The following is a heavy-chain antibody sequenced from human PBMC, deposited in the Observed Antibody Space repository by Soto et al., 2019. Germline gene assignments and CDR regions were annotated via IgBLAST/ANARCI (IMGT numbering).Heavy chain of an antibody. CDR2: IYYSGST. V-gene: IGHV4-61*01. D-gene: IGHD2-2*02. J-gene: IGHJ6*02. CDR1: GGSVSSGSYY. CDR3: ASVTRTCISTSCYRYYYGMDV. Sequence: QVQLQESCPGLVKPSETLSLTCTVSGGSVSSGSYYWSWIRQPPGKGLEWIGYIYYSGSTNYNPSLKSRVTISVDTSKNQFSLKLISVTAADTAVYYCASVTRTCISTSCYRYYYGMDVWGQGTTVTVSS.